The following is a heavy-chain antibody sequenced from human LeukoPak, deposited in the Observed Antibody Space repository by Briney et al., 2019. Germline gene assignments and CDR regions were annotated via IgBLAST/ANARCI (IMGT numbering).Heavy chain of an antibody. Sequence: VASVKVSCKASGYTFTSYGISWVRQAPGQGLEWMGWISAYNGNTNYAQKLQGRVTMTTDTSTSTAYMELRSLRSDDTAVYYCARDQWPYCYGSGSSFDYWGQGTLVTVSS. D-gene: IGHD3-10*01. V-gene: IGHV1-18*01. CDR3: ARDQWPYCYGSGSSFDY. J-gene: IGHJ4*02. CDR2: ISAYNGNT. CDR1: GYTFTSYG.